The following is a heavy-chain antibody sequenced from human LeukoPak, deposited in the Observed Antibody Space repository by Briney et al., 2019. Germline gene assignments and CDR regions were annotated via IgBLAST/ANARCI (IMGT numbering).Heavy chain of an antibody. D-gene: IGHD2-21*02. Sequence: PGGSLRLSCAASGFTFSSYGMHWVRQAPGKGLEWVAVIWYDRSNKYYADSVKGRFTISRDNSKNTLYLQMNSLRAEDTAVYYCARDPAYCGGDCYPTGYFDYWGQGTLVTVSS. V-gene: IGHV3-33*01. CDR2: IWYDRSNK. CDR1: GFTFSSYG. CDR3: ARDPAYCGGDCYPTGYFDY. J-gene: IGHJ4*02.